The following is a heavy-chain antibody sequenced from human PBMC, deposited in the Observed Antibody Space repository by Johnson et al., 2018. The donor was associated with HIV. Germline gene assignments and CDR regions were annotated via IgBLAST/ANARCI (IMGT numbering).Heavy chain of an antibody. Sequence: QMLLVESGGGVVQPGRSLRLSCAASGFTFSNYGMHWVRQTQGKGLEWVAGIWYDGSNKYYADSVKGRFTISRDNSENTLYLQLNSLRPEDTALYFCARDSVAPGNDAFDIWGQGTMVTVSS. J-gene: IGHJ3*02. D-gene: IGHD2-15*01. V-gene: IGHV3-33*01. CDR2: IWYDGSNK. CDR3: ARDSVAPGNDAFDI. CDR1: GFTFSNYG.